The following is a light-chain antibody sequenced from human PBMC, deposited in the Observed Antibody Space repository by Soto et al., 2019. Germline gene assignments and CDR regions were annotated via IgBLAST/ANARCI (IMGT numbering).Light chain of an antibody. J-gene: IGKJ1*01. CDR2: DVS. CDR3: QQYNTWPQT. V-gene: IGKV1-5*01. CDR1: QKSSPW. Sequence: DIEMLQSPYALSASVGDTVTITWRASQKSSPWLAWYQEKPGQAPKLLMYDVSSLKRGVPSRFSGSGSGTECTITISSLQPDDFSVYYCQQYNTWPQTFRQGTKVDIK.